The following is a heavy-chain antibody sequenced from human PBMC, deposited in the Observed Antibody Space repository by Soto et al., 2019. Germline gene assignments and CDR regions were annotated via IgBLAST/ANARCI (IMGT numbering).Heavy chain of an antibody. V-gene: IGHV3-21*01. J-gene: IGHJ4*02. CDR2: ITIHSVYI. D-gene: IGHD3-22*01. CDR3: ARGVSYDESGHYPRLVSDY. Sequence: PGGSLRLSCEASGFSFDVHSMNLVRQFPGRGLEWVASITIHSVYIWYADSVRGRFTISRDNAKKSVYLQLSGLRDDDTAVYYCARGVSYDESGHYPRLVSDYWGQGALVTVSS. CDR1: GFSFDVHS.